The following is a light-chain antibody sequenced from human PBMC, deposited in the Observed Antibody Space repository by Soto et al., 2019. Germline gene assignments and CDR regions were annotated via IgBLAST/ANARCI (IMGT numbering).Light chain of an antibody. CDR2: VAS. CDR1: QGISSF. CDR3: QQLNSYPLT. Sequence: DIQLTQSPSFLSASVGDRVTITCRASQGISSFLAWYQQKPGKAPNLLIYVASTLQSGVPSRFSCSGSGTEFTLGLSSVQPEDFATYYCQQLNSYPLTFGGGTKVEIK. J-gene: IGKJ4*01. V-gene: IGKV1-9*01.